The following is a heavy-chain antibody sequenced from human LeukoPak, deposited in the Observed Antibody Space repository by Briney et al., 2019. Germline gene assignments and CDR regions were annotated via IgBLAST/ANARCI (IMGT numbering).Heavy chain of an antibody. CDR2: IKSKTDGGTT. D-gene: IGHD2-21*02. Sequence: PGGSLRLSCAASGFTFSNAWMSWVRQAPGKGLEWVGRIKSKTDGGTTGYAAPVKGRFTISRDDSKNTLYLQMNSLKTEDTAVYYCTGEYIVVVTAIDSWGQGTLVTVSS. CDR3: TGEYIVVVTAIDS. J-gene: IGHJ5*02. V-gene: IGHV3-15*01. CDR1: GFTFSNAW.